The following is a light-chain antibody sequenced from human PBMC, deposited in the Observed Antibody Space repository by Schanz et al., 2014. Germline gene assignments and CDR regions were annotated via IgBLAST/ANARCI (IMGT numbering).Light chain of an antibody. J-gene: IGKJ4*01. V-gene: IGKV3-11*01. CDR1: QSVSSY. Sequence: EIVLTQSPATLSLSPGERATLSCRASQSVSSYLAWYQQKPGRAPRLLISDASDRATGIPARFSGSGSGTDFTLTISSLEPEDSATYYCQQADSFPLTFGGGTKLEIK. CDR3: QQADSFPLT. CDR2: DAS.